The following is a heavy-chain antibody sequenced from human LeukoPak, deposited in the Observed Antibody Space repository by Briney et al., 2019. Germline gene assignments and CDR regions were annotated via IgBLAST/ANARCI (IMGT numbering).Heavy chain of an antibody. Sequence: GGSLRLSCAASGFTVSSNYMSWVRQAPGKGLEWVSVIYSGGSTYYADSVKGRFTISRDNSKNTLYLRMNSLRAEDTAVYYCARAGDPYYFDYWGQGTLVTVSS. V-gene: IGHV3-53*01. CDR2: IYSGGST. CDR3: ARAGDPYYFDY. J-gene: IGHJ4*02. CDR1: GFTVSSNY. D-gene: IGHD3-10*01.